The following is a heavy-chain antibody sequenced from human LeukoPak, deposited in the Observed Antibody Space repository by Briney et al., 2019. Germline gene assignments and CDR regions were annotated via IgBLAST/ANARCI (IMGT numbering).Heavy chain of an antibody. D-gene: IGHD6-13*01. Sequence: GGSLRLSCVASGFTFSSYWMSWVRQAPGKGLERVANIKQDGSEKYYVDSVKGRFTISRDNAKNSLYLQMNSLRAEDTAVYYCARDSSSSWYYWGQGTLVTVSS. V-gene: IGHV3-7*01. CDR1: GFTFSSYW. CDR3: ARDSSSSWYY. CDR2: IKQDGSEK. J-gene: IGHJ4*02.